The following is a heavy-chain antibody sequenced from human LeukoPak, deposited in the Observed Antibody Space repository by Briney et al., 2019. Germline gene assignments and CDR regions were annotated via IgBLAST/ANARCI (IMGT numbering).Heavy chain of an antibody. CDR3: ARHRVGDYVLIDY. Sequence: SETLSLTCTVSGGSISSYYWSWIRQPPGKGLEWIGYIYYSGGTNYNPSLESRVTISIGTSKNQFSLKLSSVTAADTAVHYCARHRVGDYVLIDYWGQGTLVTASS. J-gene: IGHJ4*02. CDR1: GGSISSYY. D-gene: IGHD4-17*01. V-gene: IGHV4-59*08. CDR2: IYYSGGT.